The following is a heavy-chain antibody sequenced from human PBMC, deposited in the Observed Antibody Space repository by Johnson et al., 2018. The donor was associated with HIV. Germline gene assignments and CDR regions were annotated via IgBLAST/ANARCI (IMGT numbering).Heavy chain of an antibody. D-gene: IGHD2-15*01. V-gene: IGHV3-23*04. CDR3: ARSKDCSVGTCPDGLDI. Sequence: EVQLVESGGGLVQPGGSLRLSCAASGFTFSSYAMSWVRQAPGKGLEWVSAISDSGSTYYADSVKGRFTISRDNSKNTLYLQMNSLKAEDTAVYYCARSKDCSVGTCPDGLDIWGQGTMVTVSS. CDR2: ISDSGST. CDR1: GFTFSSYA. J-gene: IGHJ3*02.